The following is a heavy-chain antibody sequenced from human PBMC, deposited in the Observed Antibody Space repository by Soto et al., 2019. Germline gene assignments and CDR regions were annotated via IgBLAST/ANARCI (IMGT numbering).Heavy chain of an antibody. CDR1: GGSISSYY. CDR3: ARHSLPVYSSSWYFDY. Sequence: SETLSLTCTVSGGSISSYYWSWIRQPPGKGLEWIGYIYYSGSTNYNPSLKSRVTISVDTSKNQFSLKLSSVTAADTAVYYCARHSLPVYSSSWYFDYWGQGTLVTVSS. CDR2: IYYSGST. V-gene: IGHV4-59*08. J-gene: IGHJ4*02. D-gene: IGHD6-13*01.